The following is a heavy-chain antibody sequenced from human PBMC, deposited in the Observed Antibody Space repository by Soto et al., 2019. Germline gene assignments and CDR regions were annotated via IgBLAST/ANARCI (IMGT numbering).Heavy chain of an antibody. Sequence: PGGSRRLSCAASRFTFISHTMNWVRQSPGKGLEWISYITSTISTKNYADSVKGRFTISRDNANNSLYLQMNSLRDEDTAVYYCARRITMVRGPYYYYAMDVWGQGTTVTVSS. V-gene: IGHV3-48*02. CDR3: ARRITMVRGPYYYYAMDV. D-gene: IGHD3-10*01. CDR2: ITSTISTK. CDR1: RFTFISHT. J-gene: IGHJ6*02.